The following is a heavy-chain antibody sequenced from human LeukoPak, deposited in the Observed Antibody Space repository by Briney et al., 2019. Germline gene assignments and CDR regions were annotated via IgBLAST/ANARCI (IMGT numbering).Heavy chain of an antibody. CDR1: GGSFSDYY. Sequence: SETLSLTCAVYGGSFSDYYWSWIRQPPGKGLEWIGEINHSGSTNYNPSLKSRVTISVDTSKNQFSLKLSSVTAADTAVYYCARFLFDLWGRGTLVTVSS. J-gene: IGHJ2*01. CDR2: INHSGST. CDR3: ARFLFDL. V-gene: IGHV4-34*01.